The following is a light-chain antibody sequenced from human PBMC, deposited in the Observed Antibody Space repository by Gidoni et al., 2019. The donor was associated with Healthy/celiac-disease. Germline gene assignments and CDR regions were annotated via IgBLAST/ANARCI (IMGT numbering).Light chain of an antibody. V-gene: IGKV3-11*01. CDR2: DAS. J-gene: IGKJ1*01. Sequence: EIVLTQSPATLSLSPGERATLSCRASQSVSSYLTWYQQKPGQAPRLLIDDASNRATGIPARFSGSGSGTDFTLTISSIEPEDFAVYYCQQRSNWPPKWTFGQGTKVEIK. CDR1: QSVSSY. CDR3: QQRSNWPPKWT.